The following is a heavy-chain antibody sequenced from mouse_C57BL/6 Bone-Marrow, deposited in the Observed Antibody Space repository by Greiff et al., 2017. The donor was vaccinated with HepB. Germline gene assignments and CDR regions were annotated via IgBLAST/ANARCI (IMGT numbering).Heavy chain of an antibody. CDR2: ISDGGSYT. V-gene: IGHV5-4*01. CDR1: GFTFSSYA. CDR3: AREYYGSSFDV. Sequence: EVKLVESGGGLVKPGGSLKLSCAASGFTFSSYAMSWVRQTPEKRLEWVATISDGGSYTYYPDNVKGRFTISRDNAKNNLYLQMSHLKSEDTAMYYCAREYYGSSFDVWGTGTTVTVSS. D-gene: IGHD1-1*01. J-gene: IGHJ1*03.